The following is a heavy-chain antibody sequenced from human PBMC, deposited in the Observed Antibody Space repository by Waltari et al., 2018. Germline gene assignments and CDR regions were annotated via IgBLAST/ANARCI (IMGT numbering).Heavy chain of an antibody. CDR2: IWYDGSNK. CDR3: ARAPPRITMVRGVTPGDY. D-gene: IGHD3-10*01. V-gene: IGHV3-33*01. CDR1: GFTFSSYG. J-gene: IGHJ4*02. Sequence: LSCAASGFTFSSYGMHWVRQAPGKGLEWVAVIWYDGSNKYYADSVKGRFTISRDNSKNTLYLQMNSLRAEDTAVYYFARAPPRITMVRGVTPGDYWGQGTLVTVSS.